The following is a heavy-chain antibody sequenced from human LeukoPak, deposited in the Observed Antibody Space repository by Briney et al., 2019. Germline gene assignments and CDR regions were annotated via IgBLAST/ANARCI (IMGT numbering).Heavy chain of an antibody. CDR3: ATSTKYSISWGAFDI. Sequence: GASVKVSCKASGYTFTGYYMHWVRQAPGQGLEWMGWNSPNGAAANYAQNFKGRITMTRDTSISTAYVELSSLRSDDTALYYCATSTKYSISWGAFDIWGQGTMVTVS. V-gene: IGHV1-2*02. CDR2: NSPNGAAA. J-gene: IGHJ3*02. CDR1: GYTFTGYY. D-gene: IGHD6-13*01.